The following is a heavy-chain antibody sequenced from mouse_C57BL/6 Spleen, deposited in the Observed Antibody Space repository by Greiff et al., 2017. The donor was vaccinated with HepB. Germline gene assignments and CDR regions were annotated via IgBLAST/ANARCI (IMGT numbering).Heavy chain of an antibody. CDR1: GYTFTDYN. CDR3: ARLDSSGLSWFAY. CDR2: INPNNGGT. J-gene: IGHJ3*01. V-gene: IGHV1-18*01. D-gene: IGHD3-2*02. Sequence: VQLQQSGPELVKPGASVKIPCKASGYTFTDYNMDWVKQSHGKSLEWIGDINPNNGGTIYNQKFKGKATLTVDKSSSTAYMELRSLTSEDTAVYYCARLDSSGLSWFAYWGQGTLVTVSA.